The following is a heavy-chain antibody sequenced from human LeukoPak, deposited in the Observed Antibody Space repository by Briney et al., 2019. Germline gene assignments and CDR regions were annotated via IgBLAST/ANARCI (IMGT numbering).Heavy chain of an antibody. CDR2: IYHSGST. J-gene: IGHJ3*01. Sequence: SETLSLTCTVSGYSISSGYYWGWIRPPPGKGLEWIGSIYHSGSTYYNPSLKSRVTISVDTSKNQFSLKVISVTAADTAVYYCAKDLLGWSSPRWGQGTMVTVSS. CDR3: AKDLLGWSSPR. V-gene: IGHV4-38-2*02. D-gene: IGHD3-3*01. CDR1: GYSISSGYY.